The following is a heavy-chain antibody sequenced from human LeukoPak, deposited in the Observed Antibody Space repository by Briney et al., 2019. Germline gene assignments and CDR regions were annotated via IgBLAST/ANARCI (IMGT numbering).Heavy chain of an antibody. D-gene: IGHD3-16*01. J-gene: IGHJ4*02. V-gene: IGHV4-34*01. CDR1: GGSFSGYY. CDR2: INHSGST. CDR3: AMRAGYFDY. Sequence: SETLSLTCAVYGGSFSGYYWSWIRQPPGKGLEWIGEINHSGSTNYNPSLKSRVTLSVDTSKNQFSLKLSSVTAADTAVYYCAMRAGYFDYWGQGTLVTVSS.